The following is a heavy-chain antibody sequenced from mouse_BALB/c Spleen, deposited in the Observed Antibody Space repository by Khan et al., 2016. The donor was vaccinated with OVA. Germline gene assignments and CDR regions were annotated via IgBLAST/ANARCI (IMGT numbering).Heavy chain of an antibody. J-gene: IGHJ4*01. CDR2: IDPANGNT. Sequence: VQLQQSGAELVKPGASVKLSCTASGFNIKDTYMHWVKQRPEQGLEWIGRIDPANGNTKYDPKFQGKATITADTSSNTAYLQLSSLTSEDTAVYDCAREGNYYYYYAMDYWGQGTSVTVAS. CDR1: GFNIKDTY. V-gene: IGHV14-3*02. CDR3: AREGNYYYYYAMDY. D-gene: IGHD2-1*01.